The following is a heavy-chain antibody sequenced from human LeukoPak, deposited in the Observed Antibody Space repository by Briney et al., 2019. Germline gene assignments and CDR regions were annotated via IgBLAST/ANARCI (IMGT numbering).Heavy chain of an antibody. J-gene: IGHJ4*02. Sequence: GASVKVSCKASRGTFSSYAISWVRPAPGQGVEWMGGIIPIFGTANYAQTFQGRVTITPDESTSTAYMELSSLRSEDTAVYYCARDSDCGGDCFYFDYWGQGTLVTVSS. CDR1: RGTFSSYA. CDR2: IIPIFGTA. D-gene: IGHD2-21*02. CDR3: ARDSDCGGDCFYFDY. V-gene: IGHV1-69*13.